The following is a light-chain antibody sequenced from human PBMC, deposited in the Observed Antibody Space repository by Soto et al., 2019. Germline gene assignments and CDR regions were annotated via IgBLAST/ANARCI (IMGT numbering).Light chain of an antibody. CDR2: AAS. Sequence: IQLTQSPSSLSASVGDRVTITCRASQGISSYLAWYQQKPGKAPKLLIYAASTLQSGVPSRFSGSGSGTDFTLTISSLQPEDFATYSCQQTYTTPETFGQGTKV. CDR1: QGISSY. CDR3: QQTYTTPET. V-gene: IGKV1-39*01. J-gene: IGKJ1*01.